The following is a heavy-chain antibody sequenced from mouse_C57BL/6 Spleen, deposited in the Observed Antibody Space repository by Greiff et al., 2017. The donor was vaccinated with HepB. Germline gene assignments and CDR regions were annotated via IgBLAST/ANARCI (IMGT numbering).Heavy chain of an antibody. CDR3: ARSGGSNWGYFDV. V-gene: IGHV5-6*01. CDR2: ISSGGSYT. D-gene: IGHD1-1*01. CDR1: GFTFSSYG. Sequence: VQLLQSGGDLVKPGGSLKLSCAASGFTFSSYGMSWVRQTPDKRLEWVATISSGGSYTYYPDSVKGRFTISRDNAKNTLYLQMSSLKSEDTAMYYCARSGGSNWGYFDVWGTGTTVTVSP. J-gene: IGHJ1*03.